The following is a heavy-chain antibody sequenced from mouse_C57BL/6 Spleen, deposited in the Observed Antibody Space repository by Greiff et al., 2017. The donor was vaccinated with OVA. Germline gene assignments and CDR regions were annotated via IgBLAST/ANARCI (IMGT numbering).Heavy chain of an antibody. CDR2: ISDGGSYT. V-gene: IGHV5-4*01. D-gene: IGHD2-1*01. Sequence: EVQRVESGGGLVKPGGSLKLSCAASGFTFSSYAMSWVRQTPEKRLEWVATISDGGSYTYYPDNVKGRFTISRDNAKNNLYLQMSHLKSEDTAMYYCARESGNYVYFDYWSQGTTLTVSS. CDR3: ARESGNYVYFDY. CDR1: GFTFSSYA. J-gene: IGHJ2*01.